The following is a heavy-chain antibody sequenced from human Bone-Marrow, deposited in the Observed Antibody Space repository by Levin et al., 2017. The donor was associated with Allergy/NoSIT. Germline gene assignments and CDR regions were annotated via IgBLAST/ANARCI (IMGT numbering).Heavy chain of an antibody. CDR1: RFTFHECA. V-gene: IGHV3-9*01. D-gene: IGHD1-14*01. J-gene: IGHJ6*02. Sequence: GGSLRLSCAASRFTFHECAMHWVRQVPGKGLEWVAGISWNSRSIDYADSVKGRFTISRDNAKNSLYLQMNSLRAEDTALYYCAKDIGRRVGAPLYSYYGMDVWGQGTTVTVSS. CDR3: AKDIGRRVGAPLYSYYGMDV. CDR2: ISWNSRSI.